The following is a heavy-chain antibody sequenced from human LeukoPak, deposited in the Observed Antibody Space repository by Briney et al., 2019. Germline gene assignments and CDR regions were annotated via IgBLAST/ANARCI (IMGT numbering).Heavy chain of an antibody. D-gene: IGHD3-22*01. CDR3: AKALDYYDTSGFDY. J-gene: IGHJ4*02. CDR2: ISGSGGST. V-gene: IGHV3-23*01. Sequence: PGGSLRLSCAASGFTFSTYAMSWVRQAPGQGLEWVSAISGSGGSTYYADSVKGRFTISRDNSKNTLYLQMNSLRAEDTAVYYCAKALDYYDTSGFDYWGQGTLVTVSS. CDR1: GFTFSTYA.